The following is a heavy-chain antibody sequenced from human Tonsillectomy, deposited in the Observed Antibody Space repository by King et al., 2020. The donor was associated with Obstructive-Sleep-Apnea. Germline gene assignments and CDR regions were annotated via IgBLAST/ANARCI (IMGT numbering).Heavy chain of an antibody. V-gene: IGHV1-8*01. J-gene: IGHJ5*02. CDR1: GYTFTSYD. Sequence: QLVQSGAEVKKPGASVKVSCKASGYTFTSYDINWVRQATGQGLEWMGWMNPNSGNTGYAQKFQGRVTMTRTTSISTAYMELSSLRSEDTAVYYCVRGVKENWNDVGLWRFDPWGQGTLVTVSS. D-gene: IGHD1-1*01. CDR3: VRGVKENWNDVGLWRFDP. CDR2: MNPNSGNT.